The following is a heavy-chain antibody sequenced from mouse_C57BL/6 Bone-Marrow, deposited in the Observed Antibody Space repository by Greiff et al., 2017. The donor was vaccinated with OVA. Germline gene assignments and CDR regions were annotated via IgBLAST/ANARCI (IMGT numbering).Heavy chain of an antibody. CDR2: IYPGDGDT. J-gene: IGHJ2*01. Sequence: VQRVESGPELVKPGASVKISCKASGYAFSSSWMNWVKQRPGKGLEWIGRIYPGDGDTNYNGKFKGKATLTADKSSSTAYMQLSSLTSEDSAVYFCARSDDWGYFDYWGQGTTLTVSS. D-gene: IGHD4-1*01. CDR1: GYAFSSSW. CDR3: ARSDDWGYFDY. V-gene: IGHV1-82*01.